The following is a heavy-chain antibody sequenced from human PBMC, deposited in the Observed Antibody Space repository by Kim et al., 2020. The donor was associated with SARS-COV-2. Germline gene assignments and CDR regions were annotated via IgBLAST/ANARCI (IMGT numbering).Heavy chain of an antibody. V-gene: IGHV4-34*01. J-gene: IGHJ6*03. Sequence: SETLSLTCAVYGGSFSGHYWSWIRQPPGKGLEWIGEVSHGGGSNYNPSLKSRVTLSIDTSKNQFSLKVRDVTAADTAVYYCVRPMGYYYHFYIDVWCNG. CDR3: VRPMGYYYHFYIDV. CDR2: VSHGGGS. CDR1: GGSFSGHY. D-gene: IGHD2-8*01.